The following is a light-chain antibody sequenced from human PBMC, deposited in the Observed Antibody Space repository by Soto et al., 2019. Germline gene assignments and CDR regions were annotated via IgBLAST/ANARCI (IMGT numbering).Light chain of an antibody. CDR1: TSNIGSNY. Sequence: QSVLTQPASVSGTPGQGVTISCSGSTSNIGSNYVYWYQQLPVTAPKLLIYRNNQRPSGVPDRFSGSKSGTSASLAISGLRSDDAADYFCATWDDSLNGFYVFGTGTKVTV. CDR3: ATWDDSLNGFYV. J-gene: IGLJ1*01. CDR2: RNN. V-gene: IGLV1-47*01.